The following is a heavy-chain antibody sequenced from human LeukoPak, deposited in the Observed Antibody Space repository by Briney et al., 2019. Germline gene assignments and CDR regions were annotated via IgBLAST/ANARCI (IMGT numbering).Heavy chain of an antibody. Sequence: QTGGSLRLSCAASGFTFSSYGMHWVRQAPGKGLEWVSFIRYDGGNKYYADSLKGRFTIYRANSKNTLYLRMNSLRPEDTAVYYCAKDWETYCSSTSCSLDYWGQGTLVTVSS. CDR3: AKDWETYCSSTSCSLDY. D-gene: IGHD2-2*01. J-gene: IGHJ4*02. CDR2: IRYDGGNK. CDR1: GFTFSSYG. V-gene: IGHV3-30*02.